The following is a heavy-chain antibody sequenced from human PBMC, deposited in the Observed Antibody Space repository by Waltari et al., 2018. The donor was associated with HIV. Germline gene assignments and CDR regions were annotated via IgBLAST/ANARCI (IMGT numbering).Heavy chain of an antibody. Sequence: QVQLVESGGGVVQPGRSLRLSCAASGFTFSSYGMHWLRQPPGKWLEGVAVISNDGTNKYYADSVKGRFTISRDNSKNTLYLQMNSLRAEDTAVYYCAKGGYYGSGSYHDYWGQGTLVTVSS. CDR3: AKGGYYGSGSYHDY. CDR1: GFTFSSYG. J-gene: IGHJ4*02. CDR2: ISNDGTNK. D-gene: IGHD3-10*01. V-gene: IGHV3-30*18.